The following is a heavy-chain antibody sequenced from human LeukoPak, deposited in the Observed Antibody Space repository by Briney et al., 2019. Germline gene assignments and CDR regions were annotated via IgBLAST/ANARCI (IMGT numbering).Heavy chain of an antibody. V-gene: IGHV3-21*01. Sequence: GGSLKLSCAASGFTFSRYTMNWVRQAPGKGLEWVSSISSSSSYIYHADSVKGRFTISRDNAKNSLYLQMNSLRAEDTAVYYCASVSSGTIDYWGQGTLVTVSS. CDR3: ASVSSGTIDY. CDR1: GFTFSRYT. J-gene: IGHJ4*02. D-gene: IGHD3-22*01. CDR2: ISSSSSYI.